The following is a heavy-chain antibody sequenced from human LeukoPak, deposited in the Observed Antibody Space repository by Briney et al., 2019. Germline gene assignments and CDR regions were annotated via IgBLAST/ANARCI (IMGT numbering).Heavy chain of an antibody. D-gene: IGHD5-24*01. CDR3: ARGAGYNYPYYFDY. V-gene: IGHV7-4-1*04. Sequence: ASVKVSCKASGYTFTSYYMHWVRQAPGQGLEWMGWINTNTGNPAYAQGFTGRFVFSLDTSVSMAYLQISTLRAEDTAVYYCARGAGYNYPYYFDYWGQGTLVTVSS. CDR2: INTNTGNP. J-gene: IGHJ4*02. CDR1: GYTFTSYY.